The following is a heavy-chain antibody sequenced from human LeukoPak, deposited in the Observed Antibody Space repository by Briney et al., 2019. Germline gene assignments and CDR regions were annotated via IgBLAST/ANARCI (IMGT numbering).Heavy chain of an antibody. J-gene: IGHJ4*02. CDR1: GTTFSRSA. CDR3: ARDDGSATLGFDS. V-gene: IGHV1-69*05. CDR2: VIPTLGTT. D-gene: IGHD1-26*01. Sequence: SVKVSCKASGTTFSRSAISWVRQAPGQGLEWIGGVIPTLGTTNYAQKFQDRVSITTDESTSTAYMEVSSLRSVDTAVYFCARDDGSATLGFDSWGQGTLVTVSS.